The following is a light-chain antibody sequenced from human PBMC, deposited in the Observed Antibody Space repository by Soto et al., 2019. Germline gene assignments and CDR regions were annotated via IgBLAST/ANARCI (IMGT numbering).Light chain of an antibody. V-gene: IGLV2-23*02. Sequence: QSALTQPASVSGSPGQSITISCTGTSSDVGSYNLVSWYQHHPGKAPKLIIYEVTRRPSGISNRFSGSKSGNTASLTISGLQAEDEADYYCCSYAGSNTYGFGTGTKVTVL. CDR3: CSYAGSNTYG. CDR2: EVT. J-gene: IGLJ1*01. CDR1: SSDVGSYNL.